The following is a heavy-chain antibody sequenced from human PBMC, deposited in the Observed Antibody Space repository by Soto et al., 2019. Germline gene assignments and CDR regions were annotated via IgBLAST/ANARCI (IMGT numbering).Heavy chain of an antibody. CDR2: IIPVIATV. Sequence: QVQLVQSGAEVRKPGSSVKVACKASGGIFSSHTISWVRQAPGQGLEWMGRIIPVIATVNYAQKFQDRATITADKSTSTAYMELSNLRPEDTAVYFRASLTGISIGWVDYWGQGTLVTVSS. D-gene: IGHD6-19*01. CDR3: ASLTGISIGWVDY. CDR1: GGIFSSHT. J-gene: IGHJ4*02. V-gene: IGHV1-69*08.